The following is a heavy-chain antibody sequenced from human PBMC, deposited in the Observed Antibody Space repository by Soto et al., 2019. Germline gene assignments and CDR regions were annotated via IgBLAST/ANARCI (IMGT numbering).Heavy chain of an antibody. CDR2: IYWDDDK. Sequence: QITLKESGPTLVKPTQTLTLTCTFSGFSLTTSGMGVGWIRQPPGKALEWLAVIYWDDDKRYRPSLKSRLTLTRDTSKNQVVLTMTNMDPVDTATYYCVHTISTVTTGAIDYWGQGTLVTVSS. V-gene: IGHV2-5*02. D-gene: IGHD4-17*01. CDR1: GFSLTTSGMG. J-gene: IGHJ4*02. CDR3: VHTISTVTTGAIDY.